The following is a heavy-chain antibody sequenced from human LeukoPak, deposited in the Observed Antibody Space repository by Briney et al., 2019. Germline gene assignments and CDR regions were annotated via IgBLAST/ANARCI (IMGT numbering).Heavy chain of an antibody. D-gene: IGHD5-18*01. CDR1: GGTFSGYY. J-gene: IGHJ4*02. CDR3: ARGGYSYGYFY. Sequence: SETLSLTCAVYGGTFSGYYWSWIRQPPGKRLEWVGESNDSGGTNYNPSLKSRVTISADKSKNQVSLKLTSVTAADTAVYYCARGGYSYGYFYWGQGTLVTVSS. CDR2: SNDSGGT. V-gene: IGHV4-34*01.